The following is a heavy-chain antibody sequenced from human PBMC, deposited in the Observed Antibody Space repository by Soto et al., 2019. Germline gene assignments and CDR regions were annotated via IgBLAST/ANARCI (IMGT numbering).Heavy chain of an antibody. V-gene: IGHV1-2*02. D-gene: IGHD5-18*01. J-gene: IGHJ5*02. CDR1: GYTFTCYY. CDR2: INPNSGNT. CDR3: SRGEGDTAPFDP. Sequence: QVQLVQSGAEVKKPGASVKVSCKASGYTFTCYYMHWVRQAPGQGLEWMGWINPNSGNTKYVQKFPGRVIMTRDTSIRTAYMELRRLTSDDTAVYYCSRGEGDTAPFDPWGEGTLVTVSS.